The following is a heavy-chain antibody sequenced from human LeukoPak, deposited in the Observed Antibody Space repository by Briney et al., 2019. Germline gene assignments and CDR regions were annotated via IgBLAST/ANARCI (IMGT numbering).Heavy chain of an antibody. Sequence: SETLSLTCTVSGGSISSYYWGWIRQPPGKGLEWIGYIYYSGSTYTNYNPSLKSRVNISVDASKNLFSLNLSSVTGAGTAMYYCARLTIVVPSFGVDVWGPGTTVTVSS. D-gene: IGHD4-11*01. CDR3: ARLTIVVPSFGVDV. V-gene: IGHV4-59*08. J-gene: IGHJ6*02. CDR1: GGSISSYY. CDR2: IYYSGSTYT.